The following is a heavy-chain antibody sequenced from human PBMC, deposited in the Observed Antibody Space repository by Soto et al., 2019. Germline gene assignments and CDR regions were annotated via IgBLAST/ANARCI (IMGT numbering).Heavy chain of an antibody. J-gene: IGHJ5*02. CDR2: ISGSGGST. Sequence: GGSLRLSCAASGFTFSSYAMSWVRQAPGKGLEWVSAISGSGGSTYYADSVKGRFTISRDNSKNTLYLQMNSLRAEDTAVYDCSKDPKGDYDFWSGYFCSWGQGTLVTVSS. D-gene: IGHD3-3*01. V-gene: IGHV3-23*01. CDR1: GFTFSSYA. CDR3: SKDPKGDYDFWSGYFCS.